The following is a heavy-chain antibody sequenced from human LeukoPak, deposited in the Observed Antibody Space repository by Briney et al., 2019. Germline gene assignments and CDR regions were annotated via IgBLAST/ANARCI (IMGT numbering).Heavy chain of an antibody. CDR3: ARVGRYYFDY. CDR1: GFSLSTSGMC. CDR2: IDWDDDK. V-gene: IGHV2-70*01. Sequence: RPSGPTLVNPTQALTLTCTFPGFSLSTSGMCVSWIRQPPGMALEWLALIDWDDDKYYSTSLKTRLTISKDTSKNQVVLTMTNMDPVDTATYYCARVGRYYFDYWGQGTLVTVSS. J-gene: IGHJ4*02. D-gene: IGHD1-26*01.